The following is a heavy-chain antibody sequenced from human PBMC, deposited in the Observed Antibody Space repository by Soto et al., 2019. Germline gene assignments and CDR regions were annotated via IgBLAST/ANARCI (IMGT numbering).Heavy chain of an antibody. D-gene: IGHD1-7*01. J-gene: IGHJ6*02. CDR2: TSSSSSYI. V-gene: IGHV3-21*01. CDR3: ASWVTGTVGYYGMDV. CDR1: GFTFSSYS. Sequence: PGGSLRLSCAASGFTFSSYSMNWVRQAPGKGLEWVSSTSSSSSYIYYADSVKGRFTISRDNAKNSLYLQMNSLRAEDTAVYYCASWVTGTVGYYGMDVWGQGTTVTVSS.